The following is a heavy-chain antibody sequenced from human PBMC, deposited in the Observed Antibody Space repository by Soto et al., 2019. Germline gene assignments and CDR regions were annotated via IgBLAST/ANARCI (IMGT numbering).Heavy chain of an antibody. Sequence: EVQLLESGGGLVQPGGSRRLSCAPPGLPFSPKAMSGVRRAPGRGLGWVSAISGRGGSTYYATSVKGRFTISRDSSKNTLYLQMNSLRAEDTAVYYCAKDLSSGWPYYFDYWGQGTLVTVSS. CDR2: ISGRGGST. CDR1: GLPFSPKA. CDR3: AKDLSSGWPYYFDY. V-gene: IGHV3-23*01. D-gene: IGHD6-19*01. J-gene: IGHJ4*02.